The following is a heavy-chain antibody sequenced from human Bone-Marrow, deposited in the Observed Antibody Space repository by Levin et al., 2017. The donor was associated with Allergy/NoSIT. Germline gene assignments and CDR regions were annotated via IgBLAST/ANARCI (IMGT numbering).Heavy chain of an antibody. J-gene: IGHJ4*02. D-gene: IGHD3-10*01. Sequence: SGGSLRLSCAASGFTFSDYYMSWIRHAPGKGLEWVSYISSSGSTIYYADSVKGRFTISRDNAKNSLYLQMNSLRAEDTAVYYCARDVRVRPSGITMVRGVSWGQGTLVTVSS. V-gene: IGHV3-11*01. CDR2: ISSSGSTI. CDR1: GFTFSDYY. CDR3: ARDVRVRPSGITMVRGVS.